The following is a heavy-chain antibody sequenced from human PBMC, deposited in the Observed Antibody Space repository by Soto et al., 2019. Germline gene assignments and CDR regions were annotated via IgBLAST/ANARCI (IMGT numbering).Heavy chain of an antibody. V-gene: IGHV1-69*02. J-gene: IGHJ6*02. D-gene: IGHD4-17*01. CDR2: IIPILGIA. CDR3: ARSPSTTVVTGDYYGIDV. Sequence: QVQLVQSGAEVKKPGSSVKVSCKASGGTFSSYTISWVRQAPGQGLEWMGRIIPILGIANYAQKFQGRVTITANKSTSTAYMELSSLRSEDTAVYYCARSPSTTVVTGDYYGIDVWGQGTTVTVSS. CDR1: GGTFSSYT.